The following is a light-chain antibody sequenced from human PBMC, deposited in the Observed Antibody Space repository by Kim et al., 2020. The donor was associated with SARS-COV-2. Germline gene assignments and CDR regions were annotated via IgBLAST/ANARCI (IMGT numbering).Light chain of an antibody. Sequence: SYERTQPPSVSVSPGQTARITCSGDALPKQYAYWYQQKPGQAPVLVIYKDSERPSGIPERFSGSSSGTTVTLTISGVQAEDEADYYCQSADSSGTDWVFGGGTQLTVL. J-gene: IGLJ3*02. CDR2: KDS. CDR1: ALPKQY. CDR3: QSADSSGTDWV. V-gene: IGLV3-25*03.